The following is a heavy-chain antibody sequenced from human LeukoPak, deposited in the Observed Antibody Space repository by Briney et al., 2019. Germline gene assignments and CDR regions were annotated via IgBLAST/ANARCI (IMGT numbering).Heavy chain of an antibody. Sequence: SDTLTLTCVVSGASVSSSHWNWIRHLPGKGLEWIGCLSYTGKTDSNPSLTSRVTISLDTSKNQVSLKLRSVTAADTAVYYFSEGYFEPFDHWGQGTLVTVSS. V-gene: IGHV4-59*02. CDR1: GASVSSSH. CDR3: SEGYFEPFDH. D-gene: IGHD2/OR15-2a*01. J-gene: IGHJ4*02. CDR2: LSYTGKT.